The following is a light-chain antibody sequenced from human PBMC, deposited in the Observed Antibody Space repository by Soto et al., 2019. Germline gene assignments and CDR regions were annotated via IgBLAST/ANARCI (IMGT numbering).Light chain of an antibody. Sequence: DIQMTQSPSSLSASVGDTVTITCRASQNIGNFLSWFQQRPGEAPRPLISAASSLQSGVPSRFIGRGSGTDFTLTISGLQPEDFATYYCHQSYTAPWTFGPGTRVDIK. CDR1: QNIGNF. J-gene: IGKJ1*01. CDR2: AAS. CDR3: HQSYTAPWT. V-gene: IGKV1-39*01.